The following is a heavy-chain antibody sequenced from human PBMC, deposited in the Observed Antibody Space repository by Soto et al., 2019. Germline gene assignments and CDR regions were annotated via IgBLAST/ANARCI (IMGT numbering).Heavy chain of an antibody. Sequence: GASVKVSCKASGYTFTSYYMHWVRQAPGQGLEWMGIINPSGGSTSYAQKFQGRVTMTRDTSTSTVYMELSSLRSEDTAVYYCAREKVTFEAAGIVGNRHYYYGMDVWGQGTTVTVSS. V-gene: IGHV1-46*01. J-gene: IGHJ6*02. D-gene: IGHD6-13*01. CDR2: INPSGGST. CDR3: AREKVTFEAAGIVGNRHYYYGMDV. CDR1: GYTFTSYY.